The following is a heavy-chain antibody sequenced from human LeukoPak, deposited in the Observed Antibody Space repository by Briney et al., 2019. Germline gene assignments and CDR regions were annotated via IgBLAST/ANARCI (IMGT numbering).Heavy chain of an antibody. D-gene: IGHD1-1*01. CDR1: EFTLGSYW. Sequence: GGSLRLSCTASEFTLGSYWVSWVRQTPAKGLEWMANIRQDGNIKYYVDSERGRFSISRDNAKNSLYLQMNNLRVDDTALYYCAREIVGYDAFDIWGQGTMVTVSS. J-gene: IGHJ3*02. CDR3: AREIVGYDAFDI. CDR2: IRQDGNIK. V-gene: IGHV3-7*01.